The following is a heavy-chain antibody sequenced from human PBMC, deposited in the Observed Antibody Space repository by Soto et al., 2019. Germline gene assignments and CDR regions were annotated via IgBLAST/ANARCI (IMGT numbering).Heavy chain of an antibody. CDR1: GGTFSSYA. CDR2: IIPIFGTA. CDR3: AGDRITIFGVVIIRGWFDP. Sequence: QGQLVQSGAEVKKPGSSLKVSCKASGGTFSSYAISWVRQAPGQGLEWLGGIIPIFGTANYAQKFQGRVTITADKSTSTAYMELSSLRSDDTAVYYCAGDRITIFGVVIIRGWFDPWGQGTLVTVSS. V-gene: IGHV1-69*06. J-gene: IGHJ5*02. D-gene: IGHD3-3*01.